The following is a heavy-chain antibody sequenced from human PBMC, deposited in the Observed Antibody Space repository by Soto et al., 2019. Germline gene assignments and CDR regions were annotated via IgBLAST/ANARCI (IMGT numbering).Heavy chain of an antibody. CDR1: DGSISSYY. J-gene: IGHJ5*02. CDR2: IYYSGST. D-gene: IGHD2-2*01. Sequence: PSETLSLTCTVSDGSISSYYWSWIRQPPGKGLEWIGYIYYSGSTNYNPSLKSRVTISVDTSKNQFSLKLSSVTAADTAVYYCARWVVVVPAARGWFDPWGQGTLVTVSS. CDR3: ARWVVVVPAARGWFDP. V-gene: IGHV4-59*01.